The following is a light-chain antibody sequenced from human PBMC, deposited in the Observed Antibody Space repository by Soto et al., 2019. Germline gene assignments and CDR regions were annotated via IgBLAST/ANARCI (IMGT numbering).Light chain of an antibody. Sequence: DIQMTQSPSTLSASVGDTVTITCRASQSVSRWLNWYQQKSGKAPRLLIYEASNLEIGVPSRFSGSGSGTEFILTINSVQPADSATYYCQQFNSKVLTFGQGTKVEI. V-gene: IGKV1-5*01. CDR3: QQFNSKVLT. J-gene: IGKJ1*01. CDR2: EAS. CDR1: QSVSRW.